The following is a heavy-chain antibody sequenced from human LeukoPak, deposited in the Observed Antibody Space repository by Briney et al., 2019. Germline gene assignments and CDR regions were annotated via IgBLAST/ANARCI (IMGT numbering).Heavy chain of an antibody. J-gene: IGHJ3*02. CDR3: ARHPPRESRGNAFDI. CDR2: IYFSGTT. V-gene: IGHV4-59*08. Sequence: SETLSLTCTVSDGSFSSYYWSWIRQPPGKGLEWIGYIYFSGTTNYNPSLKSRVAISVDTSKNQFSLELSSVTAADTALYYCARHPPRESRGNAFDIWGQGTVVTVSS. CDR1: DGSFSSYY. D-gene: IGHD5-24*01.